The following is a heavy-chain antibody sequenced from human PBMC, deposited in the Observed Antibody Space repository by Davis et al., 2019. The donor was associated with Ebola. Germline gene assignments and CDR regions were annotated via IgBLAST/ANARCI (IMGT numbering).Heavy chain of an antibody. V-gene: IGHV3-30*04. CDR2: ISTDGSTT. D-gene: IGHD6-19*01. CDR1: GSSFHTYT. Sequence: GESLKISCAASGSSFHTYTINWFRQAPGRGLEWLAVISTDGSTTFYADSVKGRFTISRDNSKNTLSLQMNSLDTEDTAVYYCAGAVAGTEGFQYWGQGTLVTVSS. CDR3: AGAVAGTEGFQY. J-gene: IGHJ4*02.